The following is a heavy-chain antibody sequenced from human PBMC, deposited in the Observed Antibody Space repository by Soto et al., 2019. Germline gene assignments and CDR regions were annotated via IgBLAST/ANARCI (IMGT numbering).Heavy chain of an antibody. D-gene: IGHD4-17*01. V-gene: IGHV4-34*01. J-gene: IGHJ6*02. CDR1: GGSFSGYY. CDR2: INHSGST. Sequence: SETLSLTCAVYGGSFSGYYWSWIRQPPGKGLEWIGEINHSGSTNYNPSLKSRVTISVDTSKNQFSLKLSSVTAADTAVYYCARGGWTTGGYYYYYYGMDVWGQGTTVTVSS. CDR3: ARGGWTTGGYYYYYYGMDV.